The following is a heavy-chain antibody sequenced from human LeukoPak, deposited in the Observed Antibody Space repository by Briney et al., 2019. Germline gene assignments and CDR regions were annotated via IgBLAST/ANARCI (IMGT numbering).Heavy chain of an antibody. CDR2: ISGSGGST. Sequence: PGGSLRLSCAASGFTFNSYAMSWVRQAPGKGLEWVSAISGSGGSTYYADSVKGRFTISRDNLKNVLYLQMNSLKVEDTALYYCARGLFLSGYLDAFDIWGQGTVVTVSS. CDR3: ARGLFLSGYLDAFDI. D-gene: IGHD3-22*01. J-gene: IGHJ3*02. V-gene: IGHV3-23*01. CDR1: GFTFNSYA.